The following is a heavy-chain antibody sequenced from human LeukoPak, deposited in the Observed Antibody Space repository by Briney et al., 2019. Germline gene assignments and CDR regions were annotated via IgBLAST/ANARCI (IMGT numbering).Heavy chain of an antibody. Sequence: ASVKVSCKASGGTFSSYAISWVRQAPGPRLEWMGRIIPILGIANYAQKFQGRVTITADKSTSTAYMELSSLRSEDTAVYYCARDDFDILPGYLDYWGQGTLVTVSS. CDR1: GGTFSSYA. J-gene: IGHJ4*02. CDR3: ARDDFDILPGYLDY. CDR2: IIPILGIA. D-gene: IGHD3-9*01. V-gene: IGHV1-69*04.